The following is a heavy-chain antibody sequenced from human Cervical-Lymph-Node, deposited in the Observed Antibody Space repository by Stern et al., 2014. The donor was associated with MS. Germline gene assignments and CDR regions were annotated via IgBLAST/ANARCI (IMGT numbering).Heavy chain of an antibody. V-gene: IGHV1-8*01. CDR3: ARRWLFYFDY. Sequence: QVQLVQSGAEVKKPGASVKVSCRASAYTFRSYDINWVRQAPGQGLEWMGWMNPNTGHTGYEQKFQGRVTMTRDTAMNTAYLELSTLTSEDTAVYYCARRWLFYFDYWGQGTLVTVSS. D-gene: IGHD6-19*01. J-gene: IGHJ4*02. CDR1: AYTFRSYD. CDR2: MNPNTGHT.